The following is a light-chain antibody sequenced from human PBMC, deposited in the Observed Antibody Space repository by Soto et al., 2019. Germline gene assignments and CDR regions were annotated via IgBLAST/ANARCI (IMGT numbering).Light chain of an antibody. CDR1: SSDIGGYKY. CDR2: EVS. Sequence: QSALTQPASVSGSLGQSITISCTGTSSDIGGYKYVSWYQQHPGKAPKLLIFEVSKRPSGVSDRFSGSNSGNTASLTISGLQAEDEADYYCTSYSRYRVLVFGGGTKLTVL. J-gene: IGLJ3*02. V-gene: IGLV2-14*01. CDR3: TSYSRYRVLV.